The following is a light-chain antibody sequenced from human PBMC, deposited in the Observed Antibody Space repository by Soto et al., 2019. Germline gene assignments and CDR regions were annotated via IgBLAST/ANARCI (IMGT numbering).Light chain of an antibody. CDR2: DVN. J-gene: IGLJ2*01. Sequence: QSALTQPASVSGSPGQSITISCTGTRSDIGSYNFVSWYQQHPGEVPKLILYDVNVRPSGVSNRFSGSKSGNTASLTISGHHAEDEDDYYCTSWTTSTTMIFGGGTKLTVL. V-gene: IGLV2-14*03. CDR3: TSWTTSTTMI. CDR1: RSDIGSYNF.